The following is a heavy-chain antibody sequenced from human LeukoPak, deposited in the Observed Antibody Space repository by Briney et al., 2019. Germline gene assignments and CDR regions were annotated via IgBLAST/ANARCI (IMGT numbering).Heavy chain of an antibody. CDR2: MNPNSGNT. Sequence: ASVKVSCKASGYTFTSYDINWVRQATGQGLEWMGWMNPNSGNTGYAQKFQGRVTMTRNTSIGTAYMELSSLTSEDTAVYYCARGASGSYYEAYYFDYWGQGTLVTVSS. CDR1: GYTFTSYD. V-gene: IGHV1-8*01. D-gene: IGHD1-26*01. CDR3: ARGASGSYYEAYYFDY. J-gene: IGHJ4*02.